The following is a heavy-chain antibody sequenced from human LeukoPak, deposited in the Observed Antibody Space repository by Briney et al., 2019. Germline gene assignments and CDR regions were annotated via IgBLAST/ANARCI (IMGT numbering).Heavy chain of an antibody. CDR3: ARDPEGATLDY. CDR1: GFTFSSYS. Sequence: GGSLRLSFAAFGFTFSSYSMNWVRQAPGKGLEWVSSISSTSSYIYYADSVKGRFTIFRDNAKNSLYLQMNSLRAEDTAVYYCARDPEGATLDYWGQGTLVTVSS. J-gene: IGHJ4*02. CDR2: ISSTSSYI. D-gene: IGHD1-26*01. V-gene: IGHV3-21*06.